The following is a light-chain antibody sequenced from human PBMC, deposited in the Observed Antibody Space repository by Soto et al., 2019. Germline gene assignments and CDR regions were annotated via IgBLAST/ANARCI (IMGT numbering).Light chain of an antibody. J-gene: IGKJ5*01. CDR3: QQAYCLPIT. V-gene: IGKV1D-12*01. Sequence: DVPVSLSPSSVSASVGDRVTITCRTNQDIAGYLAWYQHKPGRTPELLIHGASRLQSGVPARFSGSGSGTDFTLSINSLRAEDFATYYCQQAYCLPITFGQGTRLEIK. CDR1: QDIAGY. CDR2: GAS.